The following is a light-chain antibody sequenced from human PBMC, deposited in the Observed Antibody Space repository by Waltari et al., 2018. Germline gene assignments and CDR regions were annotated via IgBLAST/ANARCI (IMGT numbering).Light chain of an antibody. J-gene: IGKJ2*01. CDR3: QQYINWPPYT. CDR1: QSVSTN. Sequence: EIVMTQSPATLSVSPGDRATLSCGASQSVSTNLAWYQQKPGQAPRLLIHGASTRATGIPARFSGSGSGTEFTLTISSLQSEDFAVYYCQQYINWPPYTFGQGTKLEIK. V-gene: IGKV3-15*01. CDR2: GAS.